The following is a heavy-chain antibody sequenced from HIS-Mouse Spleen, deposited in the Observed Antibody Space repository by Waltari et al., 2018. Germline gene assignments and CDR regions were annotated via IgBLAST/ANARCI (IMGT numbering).Heavy chain of an antibody. CDR2: IDWDDDK. Sequence: QVTLRESGPALVKPTQTLTLTCTFSGFSLSTSGMCVSWIRQPPGKALEWLARIDWDDDKYYSTARKTRLSMSRDTSKSQVVLTMTNMDPLDTATYYCARIAEGYTSGWYALDYWGQGTLVTVSS. V-gene: IGHV2-70*15. CDR3: ARIAEGYTSGWYALDY. D-gene: IGHD6-19*01. J-gene: IGHJ4*02. CDR1: GFSLSTSGMC.